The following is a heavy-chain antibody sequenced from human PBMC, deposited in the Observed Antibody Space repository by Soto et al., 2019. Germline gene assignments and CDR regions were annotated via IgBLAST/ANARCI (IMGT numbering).Heavy chain of an antibody. D-gene: IGHD4-17*01. Sequence: GGSLRLSCAASGFTFSSYGMHWVRQAPGKGLEWVAVIWYDGSNKYYADSVKGRFTISRDNSKNTLYLQMNSLRAEDTAVYYCAREYGDYGLEREKYFQHWGQGTLVTVSS. CDR1: GFTFSSYG. CDR3: AREYGDYGLEREKYFQH. V-gene: IGHV3-33*01. J-gene: IGHJ1*01. CDR2: IWYDGSNK.